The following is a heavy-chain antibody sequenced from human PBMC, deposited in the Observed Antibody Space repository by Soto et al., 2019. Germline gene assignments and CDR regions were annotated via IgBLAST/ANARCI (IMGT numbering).Heavy chain of an antibody. J-gene: IGHJ4*02. Sequence: SETLSLTCTVSGGSISSSSYYWGWIRQPPGKGLEWIGGIYYSGSTYYNPSLKSRVTISVDTSKNQFSLKLSSVTAADTAVYYCARNYNWNRGWYWGQGTLVTVSS. D-gene: IGHD1-1*01. CDR1: GGSISSSSYY. CDR2: IYYSGST. CDR3: ARNYNWNRGWY. V-gene: IGHV4-39*01.